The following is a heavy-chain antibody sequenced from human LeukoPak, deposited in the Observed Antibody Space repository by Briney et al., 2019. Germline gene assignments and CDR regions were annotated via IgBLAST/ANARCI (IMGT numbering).Heavy chain of an antibody. D-gene: IGHD3-9*01. Sequence: GGSLRLSCAASGFTFSRYWMHWVRQAPGKGLVWVSHINTDGNMTTYADSVKGRFTISRDNAKNTLYLQMKSLRAEDTAVYYCARPDYFASVNHNDGLDQWGQGTLVTVSS. CDR3: ARPDYFASVNHNDGLDQ. J-gene: IGHJ4*02. V-gene: IGHV3-74*01. CDR2: INTDGNMT. CDR1: GFTFSRYW.